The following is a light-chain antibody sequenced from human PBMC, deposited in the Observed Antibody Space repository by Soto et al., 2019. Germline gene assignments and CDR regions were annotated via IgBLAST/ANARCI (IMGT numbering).Light chain of an antibody. Sequence: QSALTQPASVSGSPGQSITISCTGTSSDVGGYNYVSWYQQHPGKAPKLMIYDVSNRPSGVSNRFSGSKSGNTASLTISGGQAEDEDDYYCSSYTSSSTPGVFGTGTKVTVL. CDR1: SSDVGGYNY. J-gene: IGLJ1*01. CDR2: DVS. CDR3: SSYTSSSTPGV. V-gene: IGLV2-14*01.